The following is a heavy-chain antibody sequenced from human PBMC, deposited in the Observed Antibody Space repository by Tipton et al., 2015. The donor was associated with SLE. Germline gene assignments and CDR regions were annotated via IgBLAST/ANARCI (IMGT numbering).Heavy chain of an antibody. Sequence: TLSLTCTVSGGSISSSSYYWGWIRQPPGKGLEWIGSIYYSGSTYYNPSPKSRVTISVDTSKNQFSLKLSSVTAADTAVYYCARSRVVTAGVGAFDIWGQGTMVTVSS. CDR1: GGSISSSSYY. CDR2: IYYSGST. V-gene: IGHV4-39*01. J-gene: IGHJ3*02. CDR3: ARSRVVTAGVGAFDI. D-gene: IGHD3-3*01.